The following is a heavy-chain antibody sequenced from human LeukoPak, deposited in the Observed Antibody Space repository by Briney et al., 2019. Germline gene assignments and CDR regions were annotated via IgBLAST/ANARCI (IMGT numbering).Heavy chain of an antibody. CDR1: GFSFSTYA. J-gene: IGHJ6*02. CDR3: ARRPTTHYEYYFYHAMDV. D-gene: IGHD3-22*01. Sequence: GSLRLSCVASGFSFSTYAMNWVRQAPGKGLEWVSSISNSGSYIYYADSVKGRFTISRDDAKKSVYLQMNSLRAEDTAVYYCARRPTTHYEYYFYHAMDVWGQGTTVTVSS. CDR2: ISNSGSYI. V-gene: IGHV3-21*01.